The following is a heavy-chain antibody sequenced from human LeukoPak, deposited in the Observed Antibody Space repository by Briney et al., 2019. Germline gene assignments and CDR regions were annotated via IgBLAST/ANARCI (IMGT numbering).Heavy chain of an antibody. CDR3: AKEDPGYYYYTDV. CDR2: IRYDESNK. Sequence: PGGSLRLSCAASGFTFSSYAMHWVRQAPGKGLEWVTFIRYDESNKYYADSVKGRFTISRDNSRNTLYLQMNSLRAEDTAVYYCAKEDPGYYYYTDVWGKGTTVTVSS. CDR1: GFTFSSYA. J-gene: IGHJ6*03. V-gene: IGHV3-30*02.